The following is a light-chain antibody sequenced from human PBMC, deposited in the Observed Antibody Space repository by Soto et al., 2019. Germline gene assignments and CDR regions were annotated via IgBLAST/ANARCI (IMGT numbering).Light chain of an antibody. J-gene: IGKJ4*01. Sequence: EIVLTQSPATLSLSPGERATLSCRASQSLNSYLAWFQQKPGQAPRLLIYDASNRATDIPARFSGSGSGTDFTLTIGSLEPADFAVYYCHQRRDWPLTFGGGTKVEIK. CDR2: DAS. CDR1: QSLNSY. V-gene: IGKV3-11*01. CDR3: HQRRDWPLT.